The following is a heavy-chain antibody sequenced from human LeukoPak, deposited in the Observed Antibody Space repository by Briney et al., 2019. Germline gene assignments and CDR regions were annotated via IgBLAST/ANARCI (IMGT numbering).Heavy chain of an antibody. J-gene: IGHJ5*02. CDR2: VFYSGGT. CDR3: ARLYAGAYTRLDP. V-gene: IGHV4-59*08. CDR1: GGSISGFH. D-gene: IGHD3-16*01. Sequence: PSETLSLTCTVSGGSISGFHWSWIRQPPGKGLEYIGDVFYSGGTNYNSSLKSRLTISVDTSRNQFSLKLTSVTAADTAVYYCARLYAGAYTRLDPWGQGTLVAVSS.